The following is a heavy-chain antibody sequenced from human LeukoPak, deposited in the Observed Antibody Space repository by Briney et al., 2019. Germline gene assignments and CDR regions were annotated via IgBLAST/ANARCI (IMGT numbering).Heavy chain of an antibody. D-gene: IGHD2-21*02. V-gene: IGHV4-59*01. CDR2: IYYSGST. J-gene: IGHJ4*02. Sequence: SEALSLTCTVSGGSISSYYWSWIRQPPGKGLEWIGYIYYSGSTNYNPSLKSRVTISVDTSKNQFSLKLSSVTAADTAVYYCARGSRGVTYDYWGQGTLVTVSS. CDR1: GGSISSYY. CDR3: ARGSRGVTYDY.